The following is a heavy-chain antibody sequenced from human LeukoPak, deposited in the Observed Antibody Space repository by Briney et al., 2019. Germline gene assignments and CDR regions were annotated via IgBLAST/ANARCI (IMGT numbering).Heavy chain of an antibody. CDR3: ARRGGWLAPFDY. V-gene: IGHV4-59*12. CDR2: IYYSGST. J-gene: IGHJ4*02. CDR1: GGSISSYY. D-gene: IGHD6-19*01. Sequence: PSETLSLTCTVSGGSISSYYWSWLRQPPGKGLEWIGYIYYSGSTNYNPSLKSRITISVDTSKNQFSLKLSSVTAADTAVYYCARRGGWLAPFDYWGQGTLVTVSS.